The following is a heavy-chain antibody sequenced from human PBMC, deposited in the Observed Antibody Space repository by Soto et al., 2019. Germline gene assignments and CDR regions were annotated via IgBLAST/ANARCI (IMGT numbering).Heavy chain of an antibody. J-gene: IGHJ4*02. CDR1: GFSFHRFV. CDR2: ISGSGGRT. D-gene: IGHD2-2*03. V-gene: IGHV3-23*01. Sequence: GRSLRLSCAAPGFSFHRFVMSWIRQAPGKGLEWVSAISGSGGRTYYADSVEGRFSISRDNSKSTLYLQMTSLTVEDTALYYCVKPNAVDISVDSWGQGTLVTVSS. CDR3: VKPNAVDISVDS.